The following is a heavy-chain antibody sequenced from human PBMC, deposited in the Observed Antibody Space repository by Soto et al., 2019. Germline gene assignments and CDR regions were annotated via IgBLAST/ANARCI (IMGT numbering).Heavy chain of an antibody. CDR3: ARGPYSSGWYVVDY. CDR1: GASISAYA. CDR2: LYSSGNT. J-gene: IGHJ4*02. V-gene: IGHV4-4*07. Sequence: LSLTCTVSGASISAYAWSWIRQPAGKGLEWIGRLYSSGNTNYNPSFKRRLTMSADTSKNQFSLKLRSVTSSDTAVYYCARGPYSSGWYVVDYWGQGTLVTVSS. D-gene: IGHD6-19*01.